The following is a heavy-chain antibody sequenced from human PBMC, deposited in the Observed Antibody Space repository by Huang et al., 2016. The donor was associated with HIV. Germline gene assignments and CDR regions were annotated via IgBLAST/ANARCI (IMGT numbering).Heavy chain of an antibody. CDR1: GGSLSGYY. V-gene: IGHV4-34*02. Sequence: QVHLQQWGAGLLKSAETLSLTCAVYGGSLSGYYWSWLRQTPGKGREWIGEINHLGSTHCNPPRKSRVSVSSGGSKKQSARKLRSISDADTAVYCCARDATKNPRGWFDPWGQGTLVTVSS. D-gene: IGHD3-10*01. CDR2: INHLGST. J-gene: IGHJ5*02. CDR3: ARDATKNPRGWFDP.